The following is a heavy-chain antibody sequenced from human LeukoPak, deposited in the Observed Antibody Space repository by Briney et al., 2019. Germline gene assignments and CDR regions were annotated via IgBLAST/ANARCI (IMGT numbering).Heavy chain of an antibody. Sequence: PGGSLRLSCAASGFTVSSNYMSWVRQAPGKGLEWVSVIYSGGSTYYADSVKGRFTISRDNSKNTLYLQMNSLRAEDTAVYYCARHGFDYGDYGLYNPWGQGTLVTVSS. CDR3: ARHGFDYGDYGLYNP. D-gene: IGHD4-17*01. CDR2: IYSGGST. J-gene: IGHJ5*02. V-gene: IGHV3-53*01. CDR1: GFTVSSNY.